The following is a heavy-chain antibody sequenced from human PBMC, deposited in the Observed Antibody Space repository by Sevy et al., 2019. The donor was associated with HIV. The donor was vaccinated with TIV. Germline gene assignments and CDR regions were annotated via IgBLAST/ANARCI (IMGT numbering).Heavy chain of an antibody. CDR3: ASWELSGYYFDY. V-gene: IGHV3-30-3*01. Sequence: GGSLRLSCAASGFTFSSYAMHWVRQAPGKGLEWVAVISYDGSNKYYADSVKDRFTISRDNSKNTLYLQMNSLRAEDTAVYYCASWELSGYYFDYWGQGTLVTVSS. CDR1: GFTFSSYA. D-gene: IGHD3-16*02. J-gene: IGHJ4*02. CDR2: ISYDGSNK.